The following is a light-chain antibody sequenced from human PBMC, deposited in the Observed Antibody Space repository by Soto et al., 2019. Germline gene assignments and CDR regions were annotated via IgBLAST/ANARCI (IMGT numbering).Light chain of an antibody. CDR1: SSNIGSSS. V-gene: IGLV1-44*01. J-gene: IGLJ1*01. CDR2: NNN. CDR3: AAWDVTLNGLYV. Sequence: QSVLTHPPSASGTPGQRVTISFSGSSSNIGSSSVNWYQQLPGTAPKLLIYNNNQWPSGVPDRFSGSKSGTSASLAISGLQSEDEADYYCAAWDVTLNGLYVFGTGTKV.